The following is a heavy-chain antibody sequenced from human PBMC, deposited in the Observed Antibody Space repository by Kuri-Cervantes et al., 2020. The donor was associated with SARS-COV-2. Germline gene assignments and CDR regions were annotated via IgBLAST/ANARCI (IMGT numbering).Heavy chain of an antibody. CDR1: GFTFSSYS. CDR2: ISSSSSYI. CDR3: ARGAKRWDTAMVIFKDWFDP. Sequence: GGSLRLSCAASGFTFSSYSMNWVRQAPGKGLEWVSSISSSSSYIYYADSVKGRFTISRDNAKNSLYLQMNSLRAEDTAVYYCARGAKRWDTAMVIFKDWFDPWGQGTLVTVSS. V-gene: IGHV3-21*01. J-gene: IGHJ5*02. D-gene: IGHD5-18*01.